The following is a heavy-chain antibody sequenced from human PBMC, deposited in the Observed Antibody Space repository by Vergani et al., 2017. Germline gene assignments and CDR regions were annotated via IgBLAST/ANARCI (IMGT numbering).Heavy chain of an antibody. V-gene: IGHV1-24*01. CDR1: GYTLTELS. Sequence: QVQLVQSGAEVKKPGASVKVSCKVSGYTLTELSMHWVRQAPGKGLEWMGGFDPEDGETIYAQKFQGRVTMTEDTSTDTAYMELSILRSEDTAVYYCATHDFWSGYINYYYMDVWGKGTTVTVSS. J-gene: IGHJ6*03. CDR2: FDPEDGET. D-gene: IGHD3-3*01. CDR3: ATHDFWSGYINYYYMDV.